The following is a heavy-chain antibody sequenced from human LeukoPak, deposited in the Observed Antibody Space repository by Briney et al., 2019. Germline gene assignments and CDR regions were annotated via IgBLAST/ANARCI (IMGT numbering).Heavy chain of an antibody. CDR1: GFSFSSYA. J-gene: IGHJ4*02. V-gene: IGHV3-23*01. Sequence: GGSLRLSCAASGFSFSSYAMSWVRQAPGKGLEWVSSISGSGDNTYHAESVRGRSTISRDNSKNTLFLQMNSLRAEDTAVFYCAKRSGYTTGWFFDFWGQGTLVTVSS. CDR2: ISGSGDNT. D-gene: IGHD6-19*01. CDR3: AKRSGYTTGWFFDF.